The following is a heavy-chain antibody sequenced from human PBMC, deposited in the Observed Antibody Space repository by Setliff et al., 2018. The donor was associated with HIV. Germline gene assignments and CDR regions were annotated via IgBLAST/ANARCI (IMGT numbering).Heavy chain of an antibody. Sequence: PGGSLRLSCAPSGFTFGSYAMSWVRQAPGKGLEWVGFIRSKAYGGTTEYGASVKDRFTVSRDDSKSIAYLQINSLKTEDTAVYYCTRDKGYAFDIWGQGTMVTVSS. CDR1: GFTFGSYA. D-gene: IGHD5-18*01. J-gene: IGHJ3*02. V-gene: IGHV3-49*04. CDR3: TRDKGYAFDI. CDR2: IRSKAYGGTT.